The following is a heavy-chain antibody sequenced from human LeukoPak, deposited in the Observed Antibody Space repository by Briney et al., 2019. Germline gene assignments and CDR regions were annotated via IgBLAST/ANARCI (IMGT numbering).Heavy chain of an antibody. CDR3: ARGKRSGWFIMGDAFDI. D-gene: IGHD6-19*01. J-gene: IGHJ3*02. V-gene: IGHV3-7*01. Sequence: GGSLRLSCAASGFTFSSYWMSWVRQAPGKGLEWVANIKQDGSEKYYVDSVKGRFTISRDNAKNSLYLQMNSLRAEDTAVYYCARGKRSGWFIMGDAFDIWGQGTMVTVSS. CDR1: GFTFSSYW. CDR2: IKQDGSEK.